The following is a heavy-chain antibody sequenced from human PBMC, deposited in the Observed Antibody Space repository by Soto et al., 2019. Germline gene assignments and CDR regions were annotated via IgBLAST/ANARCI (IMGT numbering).Heavy chain of an antibody. CDR3: ASGGQGYDFFFSYSYEDYIYY. J-gene: IGHJ6*01. CDR1: GRSVSCYH. CDR2: ISYSGRT. V-gene: IGHV4-59*02. D-gene: IGHD3-3*01. Sequence: PSGPQRISCSASGRSVSCYHWCWIRQQQGKGLEWIGYISYSGRTNYNRSLKNRAHISPATPKTHFPLNPTSVTAADTAVYYCASGGQGYDFFFSYSYEDYIYY.